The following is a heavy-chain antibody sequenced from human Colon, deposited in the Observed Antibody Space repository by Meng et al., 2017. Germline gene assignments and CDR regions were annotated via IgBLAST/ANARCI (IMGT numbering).Heavy chain of an antibody. CDR2: ISYDGNIN. CDR3: TREHLAMGARRGMDV. J-gene: IGHJ6*02. Sequence: SMKISYAASDATSTNYGRLWVRQAPGKGLERVAVISYDGNINAYADSVKGLITISRDNSKSTGYLQMNSRTGEDTAVYYCTREHLAMGARRGMDVWGQGTTVTVSS. CDR1: DATSTNYG. V-gene: IGHV3-30*01. D-gene: IGHD2-8*01.